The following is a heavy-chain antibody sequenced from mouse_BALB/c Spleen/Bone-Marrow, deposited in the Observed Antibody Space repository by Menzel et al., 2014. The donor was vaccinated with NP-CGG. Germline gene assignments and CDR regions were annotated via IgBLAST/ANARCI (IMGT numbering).Heavy chain of an antibody. CDR3: ARVSDGYYSCWYFDV. V-gene: IGHV1-9*01. D-gene: IGHD2-3*01. J-gene: IGHJ1*01. Sequence: VQLQQSGAELMKPGASVKISCKATGYTFSSYWIEWVKQRPGHGLEWIGEILPGSGSTNYNEKFKGKATFTADTSSNTAYMQLSSLTSEDSAVYYCARVSDGYYSCWYFDVWGAGTTVTVSS. CDR1: GYTFSSYW. CDR2: ILPGSGST.